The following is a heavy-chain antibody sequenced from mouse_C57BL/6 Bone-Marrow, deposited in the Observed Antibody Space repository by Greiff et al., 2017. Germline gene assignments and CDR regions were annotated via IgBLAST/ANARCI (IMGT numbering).Heavy chain of an antibody. CDR2: IYPGSGST. J-gene: IGHJ1*03. CDR3: AWGDYDYWYVDV. V-gene: IGHV1-55*01. D-gene: IGHD2-4*01. CDR1: GYTFTSYW. Sequence: QVQLQQPGAELVKPGASVKMSCKASGYTFTSYWITWVKQRPGQGLEWIGDIYPGSGSTNYNEKFKSKATLTVDTSSSTAYMQLSSLTSEDSAVYCCAWGDYDYWYVDVWGTGTTVTVSS.